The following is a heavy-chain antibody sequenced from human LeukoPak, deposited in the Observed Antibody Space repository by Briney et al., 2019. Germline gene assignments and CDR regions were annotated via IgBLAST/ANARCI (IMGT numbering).Heavy chain of an antibody. J-gene: IGHJ4*02. D-gene: IGHD3-9*01. V-gene: IGHV3-23*01. CDR2: ISGSGGST. CDR1: GFTFSSYA. Sequence: GGSLRLSCAASGFTFSSYAMSWVRQAPGKGLEWVSAISGSGGSTYYADSVEGRFTISRDNSKNTLYLQMNSLRAEDTAVYYCAKDRGFDWLFRHYFDYWGQGTLVTVSP. CDR3: AKDRGFDWLFRHYFDY.